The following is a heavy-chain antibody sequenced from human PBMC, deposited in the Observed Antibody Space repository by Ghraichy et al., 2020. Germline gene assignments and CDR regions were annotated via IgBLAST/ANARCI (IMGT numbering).Heavy chain of an antibody. CDR2: ISDSGVTT. D-gene: IGHD3-10*01. Sequence: GGSLRLSCAASGFTFNNYAMNWVRQAPGKGLEWVSSISDSGVTTYHADSVKGRFTISRDNSKNTLYLYMNSLGVEDTAAYFCARSSNLEIRGVISAIDYWGQGTPVIVSS. CDR3: ARSSNLEIRGVISAIDY. CDR1: GFTFNNYA. J-gene: IGHJ4*02. V-gene: IGHV3-23*01.